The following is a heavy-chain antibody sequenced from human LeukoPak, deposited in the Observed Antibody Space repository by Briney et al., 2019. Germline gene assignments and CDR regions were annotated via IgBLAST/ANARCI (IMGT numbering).Heavy chain of an antibody. V-gene: IGHV3-23*01. CDR1: GFIFNNYG. J-gene: IGHJ4*02. D-gene: IGHD3-22*01. CDR3: AKGSSGYFFDL. CDR2: ISNDGGGT. Sequence: GGSLRLSCTASGFIFNNYGLIWVRQAPGKGLEWVSAISNDGGGTNYAAFVKGRFTISRDNSKNTLFLQMNSLRAEDTALYYCAKGSSGYFFDLWGQGTLSPSPQ.